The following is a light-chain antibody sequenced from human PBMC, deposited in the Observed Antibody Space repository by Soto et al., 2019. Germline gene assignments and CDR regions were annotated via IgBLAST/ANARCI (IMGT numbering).Light chain of an antibody. CDR3: AAWDDSRSGRV. CDR2: WNS. J-gene: IGLJ3*02. Sequence: QSVLTQPPSASGTPGQRVTISCSGSNSNIGSNYVYWYQQFPGTAPRLLIYWNSQRPSGVPDRFSASKSGTSASLAISGPRSEDEADYYCAAWDDSRSGRVFGGGTKVTVL. V-gene: IGLV1-47*01. CDR1: NSNIGSNY.